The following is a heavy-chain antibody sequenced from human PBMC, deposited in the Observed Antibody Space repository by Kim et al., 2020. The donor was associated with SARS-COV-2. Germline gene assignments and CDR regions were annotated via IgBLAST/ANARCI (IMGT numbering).Heavy chain of an antibody. Sequence: GRFTITRDNAKNSLYLQMNSLRAEDTAVYYCARSSGNYDILTGYDWYFDLWGRGTLVTVSS. CDR3: ARSSGNYDILTGYDWYFDL. J-gene: IGHJ2*01. D-gene: IGHD3-9*01. V-gene: IGHV3-11*03.